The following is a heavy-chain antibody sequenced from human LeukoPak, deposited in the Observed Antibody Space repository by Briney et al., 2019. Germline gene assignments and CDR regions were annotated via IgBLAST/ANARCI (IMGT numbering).Heavy chain of an antibody. CDR2: ISGGGGNT. J-gene: IGHJ4*02. CDR1: GFTFSTYA. Sequence: GGSLRLSCAASGFTFSTYAMSWVRQAPGKGLEWVSGISGGGGNTYYTDSVKGRFTISRDNSKNTMFLRMNSLRAEDTAIYYCAKGAIPVAKYYFDYWGQGTLVTVSS. V-gene: IGHV3-23*01. D-gene: IGHD6-19*01. CDR3: AKGAIPVAKYYFDY.